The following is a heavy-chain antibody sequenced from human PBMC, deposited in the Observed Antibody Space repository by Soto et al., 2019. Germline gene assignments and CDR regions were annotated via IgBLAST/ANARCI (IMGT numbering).Heavy chain of an antibody. CDR2: ISAGDGNT. Sequence: ASVKVSCKASGYTFTSYAMHWVRQAPGQRLEWMGWISAGDGNTKYSQNFQGRVTITRVTSASTAYMELSSLRSEDTAVYYCARDRDGCSISCYGDAFDIWGQGTMVTVAS. V-gene: IGHV1-3*01. J-gene: IGHJ3*02. CDR1: GYTFTSYA. D-gene: IGHD2-2*01. CDR3: ARDRDGCSISCYGDAFDI.